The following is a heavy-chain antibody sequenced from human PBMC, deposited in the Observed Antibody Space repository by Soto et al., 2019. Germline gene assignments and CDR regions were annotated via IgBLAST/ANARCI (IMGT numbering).Heavy chain of an antibody. CDR3: ARGYGSGSYSDYYYYMDV. CDR2: INHSGST. CDR1: GGSFSGYY. D-gene: IGHD3-10*01. J-gene: IGHJ6*03. V-gene: IGHV4-34*01. Sequence: PSETLSLTCAVYGGSFSGYYWSWIRQPPGKGLEWIGEINHSGSTNYNPSLKSRVTISVDTSKNQFSLKLSSVTAADTAVYYCARGYGSGSYSDYYYYMDVWGKGTTVTVSS.